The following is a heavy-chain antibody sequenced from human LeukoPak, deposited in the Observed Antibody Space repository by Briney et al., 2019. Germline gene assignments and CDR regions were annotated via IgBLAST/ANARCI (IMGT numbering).Heavy chain of an antibody. Sequence: TETLSLTCTVSGGSISGHYWSWIRQPPGKGLEWIGYIHYSGTTHYNPSLESRVTISVDTSKNQFSLNLSSMTAADTALYYCARNRESYFDLWGRGSPVTVSS. CDR3: ARNRESYFDL. CDR2: IHYSGTT. CDR1: GGSISGHY. V-gene: IGHV4-59*11. J-gene: IGHJ2*01. D-gene: IGHD3-16*02.